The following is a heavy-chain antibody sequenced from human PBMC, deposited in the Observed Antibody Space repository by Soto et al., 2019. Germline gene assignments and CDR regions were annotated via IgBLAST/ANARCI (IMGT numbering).Heavy chain of an antibody. CDR2: IYYSGST. J-gene: IGHJ4*02. D-gene: IGHD3-10*01. Sequence: SETLSLTCTVSGGSISSYYWSWIRQPPGKGLEWIGYIYYSGSTNYNPSLKSRVTISVDASKNQFSLKLSSVTAADTAVYYCAXGRGYYGSGSYYNVLDYWGQGTLVTVSS. V-gene: IGHV4-59*01. CDR3: AXGRGYYGSGSYYNVLDY. CDR1: GGSISSYY.